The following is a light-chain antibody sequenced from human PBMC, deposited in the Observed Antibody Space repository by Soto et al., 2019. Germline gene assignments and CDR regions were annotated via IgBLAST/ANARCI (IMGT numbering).Light chain of an antibody. CDR2: GAS. Sequence: EVVLTQSPATLSVSAGGTVTLSCRASQSVRNNVAWYQQIPCQAPRLLVYGASTRATGVPARFTGSGSGIEFALTIHCLLSEDSAFYYCQQYFNWPLTWSFGPGAK. J-gene: IGKJ1*01. V-gene: IGKV3-15*01. CDR3: QQYFNWPLTWS. CDR1: QSVRNN.